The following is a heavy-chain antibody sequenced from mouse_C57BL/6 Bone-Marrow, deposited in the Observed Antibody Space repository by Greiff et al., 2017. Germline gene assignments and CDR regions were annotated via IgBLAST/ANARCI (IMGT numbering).Heavy chain of an antibody. D-gene: IGHD3-2*01. CDR3: AKRTRTARATSAKDY. CDR2: IDPSDSYT. J-gene: IGHJ4*01. Sequence: VQLQQPGAELVKPGASVKLSCKASGYTFTSYWMQWVKQRPGQGLEWIGEIDPSDSYTNYNQKFKGKATLTVDTSSSTAYMQLSSLTSEDSAVYYCAKRTRTARATSAKDYWGQGTSVTVSS. V-gene: IGHV1-50*01. CDR1: GYTFTSYW.